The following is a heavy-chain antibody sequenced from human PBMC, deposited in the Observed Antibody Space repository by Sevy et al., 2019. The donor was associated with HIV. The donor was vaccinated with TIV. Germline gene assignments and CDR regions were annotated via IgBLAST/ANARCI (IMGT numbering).Heavy chain of an antibody. J-gene: IGHJ6*02. Sequence: ESLKISCAASGSSFESFAMNWVRQAPGKGLEWVAYISKRSSYIYYADSVKGRFTISRDNAKNPLFLQMNSLGAEDTAIYYCTRGSGIDYYEKGMDLWGQGTTVTVSS. D-gene: IGHD3-10*01. CDR3: TRGSGIDYYEKGMDL. CDR1: GSSFESFA. CDR2: ISKRSSYI. V-gene: IGHV3-21*04.